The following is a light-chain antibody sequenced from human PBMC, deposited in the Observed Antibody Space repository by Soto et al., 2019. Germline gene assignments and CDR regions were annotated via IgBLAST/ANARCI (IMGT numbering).Light chain of an antibody. CDR2: GTS. CDR3: QQYNNWPPT. CDR1: QSVSSN. Sequence: EIVMTQSPATLSVSPGERATLSCRASQSVSSNLAWYQQKRGQAPRLLIYGTSTRATGIPARFSISRSGTYFTLTISSLHAEDFAVYYCQQYNNWPPTFGQGTRLEIK. J-gene: IGKJ5*01. V-gene: IGKV3-15*01.